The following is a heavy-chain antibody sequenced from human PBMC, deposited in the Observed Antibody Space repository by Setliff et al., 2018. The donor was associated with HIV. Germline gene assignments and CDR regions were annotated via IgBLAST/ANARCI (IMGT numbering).Heavy chain of an antibody. CDR3: ARSQRLPGLQPPYWYFDL. Sequence: SETLSLTCAVYGESFSDSYYTWIRQPPRQGLEWIGQISHTGSTTYNSSLKSRVTMSVDSSRNQFSLTLTSMSVPDTAVYFCARSQRLPGLQPPYWYFDLWGRGTLVTVSS. V-gene: IGHV4-34*01. CDR1: GESFSDSY. CDR2: ISHTGST. D-gene: IGHD6-25*01. J-gene: IGHJ2*01.